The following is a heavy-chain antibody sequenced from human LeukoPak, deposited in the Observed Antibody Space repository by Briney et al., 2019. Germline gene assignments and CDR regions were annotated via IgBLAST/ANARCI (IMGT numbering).Heavy chain of an antibody. D-gene: IGHD1-26*01. CDR1: GDSMRNYY. CDR3: AGDSVGYDS. J-gene: IGHJ4*02. CDR2: INYGRNT. V-gene: IGHV4-59*01. Sequence: SETLSLTCTVSGDSMRNYYWNWIRQSPDKGLEWVGLINYGRNTYYNPSLLSRITMSVDTSKKQFSLNLRSVTTADTAVYYCAGDSVGYDSWGQGTLVTVSS.